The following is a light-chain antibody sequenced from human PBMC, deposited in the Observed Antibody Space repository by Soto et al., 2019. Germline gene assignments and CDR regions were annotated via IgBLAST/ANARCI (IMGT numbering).Light chain of an antibody. J-gene: IGKJ4*01. V-gene: IGKV1-5*03. CDR1: QSISGW. CDR2: KES. CDR3: QQYETFPLT. Sequence: DIQMTQSPATLSASVGDRVTIGCRASQSISGWLAWYQQKPGKAPKLLIYKESILESGVPSRFSGSGSATEFTLTISSLQPEDFASYYCQQYETFPLTCGGGTKV.